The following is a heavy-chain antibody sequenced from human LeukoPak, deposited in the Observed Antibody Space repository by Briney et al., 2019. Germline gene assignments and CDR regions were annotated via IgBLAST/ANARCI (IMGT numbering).Heavy chain of an antibody. CDR3: ARFGGGEEVHFDY. CDR2: IYYSGST. CDR1: GGSISSYY. V-gene: IGHV4-59*01. D-gene: IGHD2-21*01. Sequence: PSETLSLTCTVSGGSISSYYWSWIRQPPGKGLEWIGYIYYSGSTNYNPSLKSRVTISVDTSKNQFSLKLSSVTAADTAVYYCARFGGGEEVHFDYWGQGTLVTVSS. J-gene: IGHJ4*02.